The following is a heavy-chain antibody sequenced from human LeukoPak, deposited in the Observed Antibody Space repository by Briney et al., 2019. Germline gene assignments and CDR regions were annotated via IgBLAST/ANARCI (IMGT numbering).Heavy chain of an antibody. Sequence: VASVKVSCKASGGTFSSYAISWVRQAPGQGLEWMGRIIPIFGTANYAQKFQGRVTITADESTSTAYMELSSLRSEDTAVYYCAAPYSNNYYYYGMDVWGQGTTVTVSS. D-gene: IGHD6-13*01. V-gene: IGHV1-69*13. CDR1: GGTFSSYA. CDR2: IIPIFGTA. J-gene: IGHJ6*02. CDR3: AAPYSNNYYYYGMDV.